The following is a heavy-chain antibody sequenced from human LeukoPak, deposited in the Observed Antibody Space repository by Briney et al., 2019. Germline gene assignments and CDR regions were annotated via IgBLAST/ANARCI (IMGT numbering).Heavy chain of an antibody. D-gene: IGHD4-17*01. J-gene: IGHJ4*02. CDR3: ARLREEYLVDY. CDR2: IYYSGST. V-gene: IGHV4-59*08. CDR1: GGSISSYY. Sequence: SETLSLTCTVSGGSISSYYWSWIRQPPGKGLVWIGYIYYSGSTNYNPSLKSRVTISVDTSKNQFSLKLSSVTAADTAVYYCARLREEYLVDYWGQGTLVTVSS.